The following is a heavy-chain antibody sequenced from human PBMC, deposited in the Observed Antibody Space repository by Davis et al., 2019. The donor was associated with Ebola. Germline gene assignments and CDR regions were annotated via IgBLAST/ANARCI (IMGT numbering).Heavy chain of an antibody. D-gene: IGHD4-17*01. CDR2: IYWDDDK. CDR1: GFSLTTTGLG. V-gene: IGHV2-5*02. J-gene: IGHJ5*02. Sequence: SGPTLVKPTQTLTLTCSLSGFSLTTTGLGVGWIRQSPGKALEWLALIYWDDDKRYSPSLRSRLTISNDTSKNQVVLTMTNMDPIDPATYYCAHKAYGSLSNWFGPWGQGTLVTVSS. CDR3: AHKAYGSLSNWFGP.